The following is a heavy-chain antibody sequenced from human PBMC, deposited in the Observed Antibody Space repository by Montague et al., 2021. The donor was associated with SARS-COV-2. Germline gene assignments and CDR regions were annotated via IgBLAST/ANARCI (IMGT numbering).Heavy chain of an antibody. V-gene: IGHV4-34*01. CDR2: INHSGSA. D-gene: IGHD2-2*02. Sequence: SETLSLTCAVYGGSFSGYYWNWIRQPPGKGLEWIGEINHSGSAKYNPSLKRRVTISVDTSKNRLSLKLNSVTAADTAVYYCARLGEGVVPAPILGVGPYYSYFYMDVWGKGATVTVSS. J-gene: IGHJ6*03. CDR1: GGSFSGYY. CDR3: ARLGEGVVPAPILGVGPYYSYFYMDV.